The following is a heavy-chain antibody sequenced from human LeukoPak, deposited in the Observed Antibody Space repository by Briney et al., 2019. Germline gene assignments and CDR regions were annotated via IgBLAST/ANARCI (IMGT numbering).Heavy chain of an antibody. CDR2: MNPNNGNT. V-gene: IGHV1-8*01. J-gene: IGHJ6*02. Sequence: GASVKVSCKASGYTFTSYDINWVRQATGQGLEWMGWMNPNNGNTGYAQKFQGRVTMTRNTSISTAYMELSSLRSEDTAVYYCARLASSSWPLYYYYGMDVWDQGTTVTVSS. D-gene: IGHD6-13*01. CDR3: ARLASSSWPLYYYYGMDV. CDR1: GYTFTSYD.